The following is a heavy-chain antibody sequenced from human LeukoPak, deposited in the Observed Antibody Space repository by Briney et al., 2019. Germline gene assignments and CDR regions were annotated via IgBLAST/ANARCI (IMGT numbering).Heavy chain of an antibody. Sequence: SETLSLTCAAYGGSFSGYYRSWIRQPPGKGLKWIGEINHSGSTNYNPSLKSRVTISVDTSKNQFSLKLSSVTAADTAVYYCAKPADTAMGFDYWGQGTLVTVSS. D-gene: IGHD5-18*01. CDR3: AKPADTAMGFDY. J-gene: IGHJ4*02. CDR2: INHSGST. CDR1: GGSFSGYY. V-gene: IGHV4-34*01.